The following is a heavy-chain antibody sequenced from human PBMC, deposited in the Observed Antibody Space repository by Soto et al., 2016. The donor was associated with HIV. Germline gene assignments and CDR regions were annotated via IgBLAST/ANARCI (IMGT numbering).Heavy chain of an antibody. Sequence: EVQLVESGGGLVQPGGSVRLSCAASGFTFSGHWMHWVRQAPGKGLVWVSQIKTDGSWTTYADSVKGRFTISRDNAENTLNLQMNSLRVDDTAVYYCARGDPPLATLDFWGQGTMVTVSS. CDR1: GFTFSGHW. D-gene: IGHD6-6*01. J-gene: IGHJ3*01. CDR2: IKTDGSWT. CDR3: ARGDPPLATLDF. V-gene: IGHV3-74*03.